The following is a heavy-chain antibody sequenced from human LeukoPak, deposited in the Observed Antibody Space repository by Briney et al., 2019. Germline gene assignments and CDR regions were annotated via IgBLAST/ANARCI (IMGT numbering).Heavy chain of an antibody. CDR3: AAGGFYDLLPY. J-gene: IGHJ4*02. CDR1: GYNFTVLA. Sequence: ASVTVSCEVSGYNFTVLAMDWVRQAPGTGLERMGGFDPGDGAMVYAQRFQGIFTMTEDTSTDTVYMELSSLKSEDTAVYYCAAGGFYDLLPYWGQGTLVTVSS. CDR2: FDPGDGAM. V-gene: IGHV1-24*01. D-gene: IGHD3-9*01.